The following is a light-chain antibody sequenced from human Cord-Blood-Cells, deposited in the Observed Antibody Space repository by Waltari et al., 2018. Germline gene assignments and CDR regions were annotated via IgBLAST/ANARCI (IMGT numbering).Light chain of an antibody. CDR2: DVS. Sequence: QSALTQPRAVSGCPGQSVTISCTGTSRDVGGYNYVSWYQQHPGKAPKLMVYDVSKRRGGVPDRSAGSKSGTTASLTSSGLQAEDEADCYCCSDAGSYAWVFGGGTKLPVL. CDR1: SRDVGGYNY. CDR3: CSDAGSYAWV. V-gene: IGLV2-11*01. J-gene: IGLJ3*02.